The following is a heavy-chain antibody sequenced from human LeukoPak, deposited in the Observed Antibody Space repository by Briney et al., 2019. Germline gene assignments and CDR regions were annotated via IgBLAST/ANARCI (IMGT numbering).Heavy chain of an antibody. D-gene: IGHD2-2*01. CDR1: GFTFSSYG. CDR2: ISSTGGAT. Sequence: PGGSLRLSCAASGFTFSSYGMSWVRQAPGKGLEWVSTISSTGGATYYAGSVKGRFTISRDNSKNTLYLQMSSLRAEDTAVYYCARRPSRPPAAMAEYFYYWGQGTLVTVSS. J-gene: IGHJ1*01. CDR3: ARRPSRPPAAMAEYFYY. V-gene: IGHV3-23*01.